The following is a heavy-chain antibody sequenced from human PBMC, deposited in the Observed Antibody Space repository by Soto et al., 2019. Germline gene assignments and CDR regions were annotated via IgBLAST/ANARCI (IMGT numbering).Heavy chain of an antibody. Sequence: SETLSLTCTVSGGSVSSGSYYWSWIRQPPGKGLEWIGYRYYSGSTNYNPSLKSRVTISVDTSKNQFSLKLNSVTAADTAVYYCEREGKSGPYYYYGMDVWGQGTTVTVSS. CDR1: GGSVSSGSYY. CDR3: EREGKSGPYYYYGMDV. V-gene: IGHV4-61*01. J-gene: IGHJ6*02. CDR2: RYYSGST.